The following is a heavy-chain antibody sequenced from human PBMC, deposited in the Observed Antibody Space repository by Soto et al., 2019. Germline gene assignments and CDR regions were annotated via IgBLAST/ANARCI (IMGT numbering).Heavy chain of an antibody. Sequence: DVQLVESGGGLVQPGASLRLSCAASGFTFNTYWMHWVRQAPGKGPVWVSRISGDGSQTRYADSVQGRFTISRDNAKNTLYLQMNSPRVEDTAVYYCARGYFYDNAGPYFDYWGQGTLVTVSS. CDR1: GFTFNTYW. CDR2: ISGDGSQT. J-gene: IGHJ4*02. V-gene: IGHV3-74*01. CDR3: ARGYFYDNAGPYFDY. D-gene: IGHD3-22*01.